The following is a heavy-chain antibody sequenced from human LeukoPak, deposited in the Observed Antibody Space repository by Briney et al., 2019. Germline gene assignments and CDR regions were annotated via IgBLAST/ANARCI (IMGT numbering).Heavy chain of an antibody. CDR2: IIPIFGTA. Sequence: SVKVSCKASGGTFSSYAISWVRQAPGQGLEWMGGIIPIFGTANYAQKFQGRVTITADESTSTAYMELSSLRSEDTAVYYCASELRYFDCTERAHYMDVWGKGTTVTVSS. D-gene: IGHD3-9*01. CDR1: GGTFSSYA. V-gene: IGHV1-69*01. J-gene: IGHJ6*03. CDR3: ASELRYFDCTERAHYMDV.